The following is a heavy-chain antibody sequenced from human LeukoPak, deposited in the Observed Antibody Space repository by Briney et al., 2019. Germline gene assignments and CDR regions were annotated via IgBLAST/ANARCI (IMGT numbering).Heavy chain of an antibody. V-gene: IGHV4-59*12. CDR1: GGSISSYY. J-gene: IGHJ5*02. CDR2: IYYSGST. Sequence: SETLSLTCTVSGGSISSYYWSWIRQPPGKGLEWIGYIYYSGSTNYNPSLKSRVTISVDTSKNQFSLKLSSVTAADTAVYYCARARLLWFGEGFDPWGQGTLVTVSS. CDR3: ARARLLWFGEGFDP. D-gene: IGHD3-10*01.